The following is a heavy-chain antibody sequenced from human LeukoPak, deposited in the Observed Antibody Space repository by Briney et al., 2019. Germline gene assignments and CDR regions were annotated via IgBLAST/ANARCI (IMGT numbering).Heavy chain of an antibody. V-gene: IGHV4-39*01. CDR1: GGSISSSHYY. CDR2: IYYSGTT. CDR3: ARQSSDYYYYYIDV. J-gene: IGHJ6*03. Sequence: SETLSLTCTVSGGSISSSHYYWGWIRQSPGKGLEWIGSIYYSGTTHYNPSLESRVTISDDTSKNRFSLMLTSLTAADTAVYYCARQSSDYYYYYIDVWGEGTTVIVSS.